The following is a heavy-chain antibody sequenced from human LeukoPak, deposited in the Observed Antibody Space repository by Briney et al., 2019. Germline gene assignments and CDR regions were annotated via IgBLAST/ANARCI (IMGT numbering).Heavy chain of an antibody. CDR3: ARFDLSSPRYFDL. J-gene: IGHJ2*01. Sequence: PSETLSLTCTVSGGSINSYFWSWIRQPPGKGLEWIGHIYCSGSTTYNPSLKSRVTISVDTSKNQFSLKLSSVTAADTAVYYCARFDLSSPRYFDLWGRGTLVTVSS. CDR2: IYCSGST. V-gene: IGHV4-59*08. CDR1: GGSINSYF. D-gene: IGHD6-13*01.